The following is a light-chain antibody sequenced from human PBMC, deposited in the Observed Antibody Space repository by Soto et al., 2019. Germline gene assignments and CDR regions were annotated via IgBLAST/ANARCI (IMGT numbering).Light chain of an antibody. CDR2: DNN. V-gene: IGLV1-51*01. CDR1: SSNIGSNY. CDR3: GTWDSSLSAV. Sequence: QSVLTQPPSVSAAPGQKVTISCSGSSSNIGSNYVSWYQHLPGTAPKLLIYDNNKRPSGIPDRFSGSQSGTSATLGITGLQTGDEADYYCGTWDSSLSAVFGGGTQLTVL. J-gene: IGLJ2*01.